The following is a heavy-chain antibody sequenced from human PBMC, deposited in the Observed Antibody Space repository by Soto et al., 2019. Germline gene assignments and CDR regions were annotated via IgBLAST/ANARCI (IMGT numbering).Heavy chain of an antibody. V-gene: IGHV3-30-3*02. CDR1: AFTFSSYA. D-gene: IGHD2-21*01. J-gene: IGHJ3*01. CDR3: AKDPAWRYCGTPVDAFDV. CDR2: ISSEGSNR. Sequence: GRSLRHSCAASAFTFSSYAMHWVRQAPGHGLDWVAVISSEGSNRFYADSVQGRFTISRDNSDITLFLQLNSLRVEDTAVYYCAKDPAWRYCGTPVDAFDVWGQGTTVTVSS.